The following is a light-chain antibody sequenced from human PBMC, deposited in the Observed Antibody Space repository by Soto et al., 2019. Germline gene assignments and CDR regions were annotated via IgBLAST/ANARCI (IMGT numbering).Light chain of an antibody. CDR1: QAISSY. CDR3: QKYNSAPST. Sequence: DIQMTQSPSSLSASVGDRVTITCRASQAISSYLAWYQQKPGKMPMLLIHPTSTLQSGVPSRFSGSGSGTDFTLTITSLQPEDVAAYYCQKYNSAPSTFGQGTKVEIK. CDR2: PTS. J-gene: IGKJ1*01. V-gene: IGKV1-27*01.